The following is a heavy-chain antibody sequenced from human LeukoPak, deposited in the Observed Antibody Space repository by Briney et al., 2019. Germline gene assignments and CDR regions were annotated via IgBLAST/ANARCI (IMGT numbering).Heavy chain of an antibody. CDR1: GFTFSNAW. D-gene: IGHD1-26*01. J-gene: IGHJ2*01. Sequence: GGSLRLSCAASGFTFSNAWRTWVRQAPGKGLEWVGRIKSKTDGGTTDYVAPVNGRFTISRDDSNKTLYLQMHSLKTEDTAVYYCTTGIMGATHRYLDLWGRGTLLTVSS. V-gene: IGHV3-15*01. CDR3: TTGIMGATHRYLDL. CDR2: IKSKTDGGTT.